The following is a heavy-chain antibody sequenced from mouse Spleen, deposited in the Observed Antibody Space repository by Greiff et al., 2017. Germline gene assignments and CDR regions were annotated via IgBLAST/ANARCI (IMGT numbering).Heavy chain of an antibody. J-gene: IGHJ4*01. Sequence: QVQLKQSGPGLVAPSQSLSITCTISGFSLTSYGVHWVRQPPGKGLEWLVVIWSDGSTTYNSALKSRLSISKDNSKSQVFLKMNSLQTDDTAMYYCARHRYGNYYYAMDYWGQGTSVTVSS. V-gene: IGHV2-6-1*01. CDR3: ARHRYGNYYYAMDY. CDR2: IWSDGST. D-gene: IGHD2-10*02. CDR1: GFSLTSYG.